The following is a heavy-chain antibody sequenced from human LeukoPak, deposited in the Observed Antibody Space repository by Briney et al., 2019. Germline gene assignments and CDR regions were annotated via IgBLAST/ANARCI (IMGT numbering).Heavy chain of an antibody. CDR1: GFTFSSYW. CDR2: ISSSSNTI. Sequence: GGSLRLSCAASGFTFSSYWMHWVRQAPGKGLEWVSYISSSSNTIYYADSVKGRFTISRDNAKNSLFLQMSSLRAEDTAVYYCARGNGWYCVYWGQGILVTVSS. V-gene: IGHV3-48*01. CDR3: ARGNGWYCVY. J-gene: IGHJ4*02. D-gene: IGHD6-19*01.